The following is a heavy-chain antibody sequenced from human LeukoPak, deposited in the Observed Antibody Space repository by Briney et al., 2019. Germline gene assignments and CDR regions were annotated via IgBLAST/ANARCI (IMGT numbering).Heavy chain of an antibody. V-gene: IGHV3-30*03. J-gene: IGHJ6*02. CDR2: ISYDASTK. D-gene: IGHD3-10*01. CDR1: GFTFSNYG. Sequence: PGGSLRLSCAASGFTFSNYGMQWVSQAPGKGLEWVAVISYDASTKYYADSVKGRFTISRDNSKNTLYLQMGSLGAEDMAVYYCASSPGPTELQTKEDFSGIGEFQLHYGMDVWGQGTTVTVSS. CDR3: ASSPGPTELQTKEDFSGIGEFQLHYGMDV.